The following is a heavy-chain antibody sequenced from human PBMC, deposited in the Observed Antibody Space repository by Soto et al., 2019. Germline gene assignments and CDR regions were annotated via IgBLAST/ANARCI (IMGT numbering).Heavy chain of an antibody. D-gene: IGHD3-3*01. CDR3: AKESRPYYDSWSGYPDYYYYYGMDV. CDR1: GFTFSTYG. V-gene: IGHV3-30*18. J-gene: IGHJ6*02. Sequence: GGSLRLSCAASGFTFSTYGMHWVRQAPGKGLEWVAVISYDGSKKYYADSVKGRFTISRDNSKNTLSLQMNGLRAEDTAVYYCAKESRPYYDSWSGYPDYYYYYGMDVWGQGTTVTV. CDR2: ISYDGSKK.